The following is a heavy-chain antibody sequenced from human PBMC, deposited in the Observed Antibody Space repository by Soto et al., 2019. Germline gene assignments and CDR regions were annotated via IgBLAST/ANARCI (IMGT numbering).Heavy chain of an antibody. Sequence: EVQLVQSEAEVKRTGESLRISCQGSGYTFSNQWIAWVRQMPGKGLEWMGLTHPGNAESRYSPSIQGQVTMSVDKSINNAFLQWSSLKASDSAMYYCATHTSTGYWDCWGQGTLVTVSS. J-gene: IGHJ4*02. D-gene: IGHD6-13*01. CDR3: ATHTSTGYWDC. CDR2: THPGNAES. CDR1: GYTFSNQW. V-gene: IGHV5-51*03.